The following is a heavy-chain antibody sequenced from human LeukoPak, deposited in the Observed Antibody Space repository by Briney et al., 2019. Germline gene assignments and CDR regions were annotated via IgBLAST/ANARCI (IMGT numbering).Heavy chain of an antibody. Sequence: GASVKVSCKASGYTFTGYYMHWVRQAPGQGLEWMGWINPNSGGTNYAQKFQGRVTMTRDTSISTAYMELSRLRSDDTAVYYCARVYDSSGYPKLGGYYYYGMDVWGQGTTVTVSS. CDR1: GYTFTGYY. D-gene: IGHD3-22*01. CDR3: ARVYDSSGYPKLGGYYYYGMDV. V-gene: IGHV1-2*02. CDR2: INPNSGGT. J-gene: IGHJ6*02.